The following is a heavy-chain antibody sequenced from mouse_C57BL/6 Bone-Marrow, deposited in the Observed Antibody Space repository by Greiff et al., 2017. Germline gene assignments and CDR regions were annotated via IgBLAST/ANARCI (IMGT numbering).Heavy chain of an antibody. CDR3: ARDYYDSSYDY. D-gene: IGHD1-1*01. V-gene: IGHV1-59*01. Sequence: QVQLQQPGAELVRPGTSVKLSCKASGYTFTSYWMHWVKQRPGQGLEWIGVIDPTDSYTNYNQKFKGKATLTVDTSSSTAYMQLSNLTSEDSAVYYCARDYYDSSYDYWGQGTTLTVSS. CDR1: GYTFTSYW. CDR2: IDPTDSYT. J-gene: IGHJ2*01.